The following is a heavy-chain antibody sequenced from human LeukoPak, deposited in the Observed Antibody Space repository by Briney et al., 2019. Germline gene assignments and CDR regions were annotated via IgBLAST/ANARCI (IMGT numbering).Heavy chain of an antibody. V-gene: IGHV3-23*01. D-gene: IGHD3-16*01. Sequence: PGGSLRLSCAASGFTFSRYAMNWVRLAPGKGLEWVSGISYHGGSRFYAASVRGRFTISRGDSRNTVFLQMNSLRAEDTALYYCAKTSQLGDYPNYFYYGMDVWGQGTSVTVSS. CDR1: GFTFSRYA. CDR2: ISYHGGSR. J-gene: IGHJ6*02. CDR3: AKTSQLGDYPNYFYYGMDV.